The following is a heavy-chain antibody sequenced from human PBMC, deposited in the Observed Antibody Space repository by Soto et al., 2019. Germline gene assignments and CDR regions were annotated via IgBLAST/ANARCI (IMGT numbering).Heavy chain of an antibody. J-gene: IGHJ6*03. CDR2: ISGSGGST. CDR1: GFTFSSYA. V-gene: IGHV3-23*01. Sequence: GGSLRLSCAASGFTFSSYAMSWVRQAPGKGLEWVSAISGSGGSTYYGDSVKGRFTISRDNSKNTLYLQMNSLRAEDTAVYYCAKALGYCSSTSCRKAIEEYYYYMDVWGKGTTVTVSS. D-gene: IGHD2-2*01. CDR3: AKALGYCSSTSCRKAIEEYYYYMDV.